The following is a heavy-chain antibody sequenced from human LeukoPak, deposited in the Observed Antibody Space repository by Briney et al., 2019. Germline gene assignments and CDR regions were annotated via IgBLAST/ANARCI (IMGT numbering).Heavy chain of an antibody. V-gene: IGHV1-8*02. J-gene: IGHJ4*02. Sequence: ASVKVSCKASGYTFTSYGINWVRQATGQGLEWMGWMNPNSGNTGYAQKFQGRVTMTRNTSISTAYMELSSLRSEDTAVYYCARGSYDSSGIPFDYWGQGTLDTVSS. CDR2: MNPNSGNT. CDR1: GYTFTSYG. D-gene: IGHD3-22*01. CDR3: ARGSYDSSGIPFDY.